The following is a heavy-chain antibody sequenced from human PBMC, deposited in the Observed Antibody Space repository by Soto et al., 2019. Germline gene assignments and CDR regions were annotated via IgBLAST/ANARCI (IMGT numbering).Heavy chain of an antibody. V-gene: IGHV4-31*03. CDR2: IYYSGST. D-gene: IGHD2-21*02. J-gene: IGHJ5*02. CDR1: GGSISSGGYY. CDR3: ARVEYCGGDCTNWFDP. Sequence: SETLSLTCTVSGGSISSGGYYWSWIRQHPGKGLEWIGYIYYSGSTYYNPSLKSRVTISVDTSKNQFSLKLSSVTAADTAVYYCARVEYCGGDCTNWFDPWGQGTLVTVSS.